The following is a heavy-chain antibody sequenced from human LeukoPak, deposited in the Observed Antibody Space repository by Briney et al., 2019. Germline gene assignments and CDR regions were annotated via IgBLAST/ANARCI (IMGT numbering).Heavy chain of an antibody. CDR1: GGSISNTNW. Sequence: PSETLSLTCVVSGGSISNTNWWSWVRQPPGQGLAWGGEVSLAGQTNYHPSLNGRVTISLDGSSHQLSLKLTAVTAAETAIYFCSRESGAFCPFGYWGQGNLVIVPS. J-gene: IGHJ4*02. D-gene: IGHD1-26*01. V-gene: IGHV4/OR15-8*02. CDR3: SRESGAFCPFGY. CDR2: VSLAGQT.